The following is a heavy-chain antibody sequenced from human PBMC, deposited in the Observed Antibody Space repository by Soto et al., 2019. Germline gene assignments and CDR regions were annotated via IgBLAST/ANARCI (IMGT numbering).Heavy chain of an antibody. D-gene: IGHD1-26*01. CDR3: ARVSGSYYYGMDV. CDR2: IYHSGST. V-gene: IGHV4-4*02. Sequence: QVQLQESGPGLVKPSGTLSLTCAVSGGSISSSNWWSWVRQPPGKGLEWIGEIYHSGSTNYNPSLKGRVTISVDKSTNQFSLKLSSVTAADTAVYYCARVSGSYYYGMDVWGQGTTVTVSS. CDR1: GGSISSSNW. J-gene: IGHJ6*02.